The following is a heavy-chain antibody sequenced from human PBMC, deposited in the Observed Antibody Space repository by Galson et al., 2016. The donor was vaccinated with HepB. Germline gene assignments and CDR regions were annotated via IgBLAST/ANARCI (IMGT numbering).Heavy chain of an antibody. V-gene: IGHV5-10-1*01. Sequence: QSGAEVKKPGESLRISCQGSGYSFTSYWISWVRRMPGKGLEWMGRIDPSDSYANYSPSFQGHVSISADKSISTAYLQWSSLKASDTAIYYCARSYGDYTDAFNIWGQGTMVTVSS. D-gene: IGHD4-17*01. CDR3: ARSYGDYTDAFNI. CDR1: GYSFTSYW. CDR2: IDPSDSYA. J-gene: IGHJ3*02.